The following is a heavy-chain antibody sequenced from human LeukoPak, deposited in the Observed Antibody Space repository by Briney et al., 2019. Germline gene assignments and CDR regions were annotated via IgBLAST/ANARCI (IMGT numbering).Heavy chain of an antibody. CDR3: ARVAAGIGFFQH. CDR2: IYHSGST. Sequence: SQTLSLTCAVSGGSISSGGYSWSWIRQPLGKGLEWIGSIYHSGSTYYNPSLKSRVTISVDTSKNQLSLKLSSVTAADTAVYYCARVAAGIGFFQHWGQGTLVTVSS. D-gene: IGHD6-19*01. V-gene: IGHV4-30-2*03. J-gene: IGHJ1*01. CDR1: GGSISSGGYS.